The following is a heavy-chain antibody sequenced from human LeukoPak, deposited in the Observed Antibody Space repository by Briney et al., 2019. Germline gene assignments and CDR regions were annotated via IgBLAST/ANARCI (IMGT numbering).Heavy chain of an antibody. CDR2: ISVYNGNT. CDR1: GYTFNTYG. Sequence: ASVKVSCKASGYTFNTYGISWVRQAPGQGPEWMGWISVYNGNTKYAQKFQGRVTMTTDISTNTAYMELRRLRSDDTALYFCARVYYYDTSGHNWFDSWGQGTLVTVSS. D-gene: IGHD3-22*01. J-gene: IGHJ5*01. CDR3: ARVYYYDTSGHNWFDS. V-gene: IGHV1-18*01.